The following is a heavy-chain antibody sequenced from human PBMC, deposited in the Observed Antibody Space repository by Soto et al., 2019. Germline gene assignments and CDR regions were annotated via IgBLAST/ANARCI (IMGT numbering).Heavy chain of an antibody. CDR1: GFTFSSYA. CDR2: ISGSGGST. V-gene: IGHV3-23*01. D-gene: IGHD2-15*01. Sequence: EVQLLESGGGLVQPGGSLRLSCAASGFTFSSYAMSWVRQAPGKGLEWVSAISGSGGSTYYADSVKGLFTISRDNSKNTVYLQMNSLRAEDTAVYYCAKADSVYWYFDLWGRGTLVTVSS. CDR3: AKADSVYWYFDL. J-gene: IGHJ2*01.